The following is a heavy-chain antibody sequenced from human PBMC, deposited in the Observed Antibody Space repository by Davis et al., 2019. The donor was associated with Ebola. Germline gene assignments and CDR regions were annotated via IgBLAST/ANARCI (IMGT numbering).Heavy chain of an antibody. D-gene: IGHD5-12*01. CDR2: IYYSGST. J-gene: IGHJ4*02. CDR3: ARAPGGGYDLGWLRWRFYFDY. CDR1: GGSISSYY. Sequence: MPSETLSLTCTVSGGSISSYYWSWIRQPPGKGLEWIGSIYYSGSTYYNPSLKSRVTISVDTSKNQFSLKLSSVTAADTAVYYCARAPGGGYDLGWLRWRFYFDYWGQGTLVTVSS. V-gene: IGHV4-39*07.